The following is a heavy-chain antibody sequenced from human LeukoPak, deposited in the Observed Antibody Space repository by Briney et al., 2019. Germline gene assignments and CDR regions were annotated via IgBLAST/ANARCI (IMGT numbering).Heavy chain of an antibody. J-gene: IGHJ4*02. D-gene: IGHD3-10*01. CDR3: AKTMVRGVYTI. CDR1: GFTFSSYG. CDR2: ISGSGGST. V-gene: IGHV3-23*01. Sequence: GGSLRLSCAASGFTFSSYGMSWVRQAPGKGLEWVSAISGSGGSTYYADSVKGRFTISRDNSKNTLYLQMNSLRAEDTAVYYCAKTMVRGVYTIWGQGTLVTVSS.